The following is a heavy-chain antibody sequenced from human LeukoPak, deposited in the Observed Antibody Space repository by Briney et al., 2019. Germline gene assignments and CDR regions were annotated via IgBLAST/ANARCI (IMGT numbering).Heavy chain of an antibody. CDR2: IYYNGNT. CDR1: GGSISSYY. J-gene: IGHJ5*02. D-gene: IGHD3-3*01. V-gene: IGHV4-59*01. Sequence: SETLSLTCTVSGGSISSYYWSWIRQPPGEGLEWIGYIYYNGNTNYNPSLKSRVTISVDTSKTQFSLKLSSVTAADTAVYYCARDTDDFWSGYSNGWFDPWGQGTLVIVSS. CDR3: ARDTDDFWSGYSNGWFDP.